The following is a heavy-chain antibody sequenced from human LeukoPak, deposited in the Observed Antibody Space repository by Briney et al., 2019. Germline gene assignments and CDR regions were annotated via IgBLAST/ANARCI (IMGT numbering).Heavy chain of an antibody. J-gene: IGHJ6*02. CDR2: IYSGGST. CDR1: KFTFRSFW. CDR3: ASTFLTTVTTRYYYYGMDV. D-gene: IGHD4-17*01. V-gene: IGHV3-66*01. Sequence: PGVSLRLYCVASKFTFRSFWMSWVRQAQGKGLEWVSVIYSGGSTYYADSVKGRFTISRDNSKNTLYLQMNSLRAEDTAVYYCASTFLTTVTTRYYYYGMDVWGQGTTVTVSS.